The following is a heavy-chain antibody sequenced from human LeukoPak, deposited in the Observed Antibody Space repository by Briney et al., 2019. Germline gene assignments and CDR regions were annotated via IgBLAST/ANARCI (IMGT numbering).Heavy chain of an antibody. CDR1: GGTFSSYA. J-gene: IGHJ4*02. Sequence: GASVKVSCKASGGTFSSYAIHWVRQAPGQRLEWMGWINTGNGNTKYSQKFQGRVTITRDTPASTAYMELSSLRSDDTAVYYCARQGGGPYSGSPLDYWGQGTLVTVSS. D-gene: IGHD1-26*01. CDR3: ARQGGGPYSGSPLDY. V-gene: IGHV1-3*04. CDR2: INTGNGNT.